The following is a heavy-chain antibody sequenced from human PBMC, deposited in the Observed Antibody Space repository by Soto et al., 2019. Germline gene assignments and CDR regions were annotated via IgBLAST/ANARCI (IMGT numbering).Heavy chain of an antibody. J-gene: IGHJ6*02. D-gene: IGHD3-10*01. CDR3: AIYIPGVRYYGMDV. Sequence: GGSLRLYCAASGFTFSSYAMKWVRQAPGKGLEWVSLIGESGTPTYYADSVKGRFTISRDNSGNTLFLEMYSLRAEDTAVYYCAIYIPGVRYYGMDVWGQGTTFTVSS. CDR1: GFTFSSYA. V-gene: IGHV3-23*01. CDR2: IGESGTPT.